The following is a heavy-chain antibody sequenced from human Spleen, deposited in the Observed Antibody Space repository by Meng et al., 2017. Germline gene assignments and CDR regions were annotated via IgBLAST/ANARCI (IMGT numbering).Heavy chain of an antibody. CDR2: ISGSGGST. CDR3: AKVEASDYFDY. V-gene: IGHV3-23*01. CDR1: GFTFSVYA. Sequence: GESLKISCAASGFTFSVYAMTWVRQAPGKGLEWVSAISGSGGSTYYADSVKGRFTISRDNSKNTLYLQMNSLRVEDTAVYYCAKVEASDYFDYWGQGTLVTVSS. D-gene: IGHD3-3*01. J-gene: IGHJ4*02.